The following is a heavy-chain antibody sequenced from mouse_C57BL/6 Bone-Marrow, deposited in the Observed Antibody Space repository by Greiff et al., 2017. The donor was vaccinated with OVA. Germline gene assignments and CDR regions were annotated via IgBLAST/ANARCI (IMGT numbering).Heavy chain of an antibody. D-gene: IGHD1-1*01. Sequence: VKLQESGPGLVQPSQSLSITCTVSGFSLTSYGVHWVRQSPGKGLEWLGVIWRGGSTDYNAAFMSRLSITKDNSKSQVFFKMNSLQADDTAIYYCAKKGLTTGWFAYWGQGTLVTVSA. CDR1: GFSLTSYG. CDR2: IWRGGST. CDR3: AKKGLTTGWFAY. J-gene: IGHJ3*01. V-gene: IGHV2-5*01.